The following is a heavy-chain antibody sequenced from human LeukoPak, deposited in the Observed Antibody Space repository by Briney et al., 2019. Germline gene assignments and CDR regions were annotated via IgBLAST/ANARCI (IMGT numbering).Heavy chain of an antibody. D-gene: IGHD3-10*01. CDR1: GGTFSSYA. J-gene: IGHJ3*02. CDR3: AGVSYGSGSYWEQIYAFDI. CDR2: IIPIFGTA. V-gene: IGHV1-69*05. Sequence: SVKVSRKASGGTFSSYAISWVRQAPGQGLEWMGRIIPIFGTANYAQKFQGRVTITTDESTSTAYMELSSLRSEDTAVYYCAGVSYGSGSYWEQIYAFDIWGQGTMVTVSS.